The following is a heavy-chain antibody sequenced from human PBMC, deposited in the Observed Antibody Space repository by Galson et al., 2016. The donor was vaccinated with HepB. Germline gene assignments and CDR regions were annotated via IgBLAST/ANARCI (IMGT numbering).Heavy chain of an antibody. CDR2: ISESGGTT. J-gene: IGHJ4*02. CDR1: GFIFNNYA. Sequence: LRLSCAASGFIFNNYAMSWVRQAPGKGLEWVSAISESGGTTFYADSVKGRFTVSRDNPKNTLYLEMHSLRAEDTAVYYCAKDPSEPFHLTGYSDHWGQGTLVTVSS. CDR3: AKDPSEPFHLTGYSDH. D-gene: IGHD3-9*01. V-gene: IGHV3-23*01.